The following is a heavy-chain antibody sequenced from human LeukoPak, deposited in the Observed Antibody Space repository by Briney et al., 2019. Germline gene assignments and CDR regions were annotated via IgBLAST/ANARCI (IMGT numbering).Heavy chain of an antibody. CDR3: ARDRKGIAVAGPKTYYYYGMDV. D-gene: IGHD6-19*01. Sequence: SETLSLTGTVSGGSISSYYWSWIRQPPGKGLEWIGYIYYSGSTNYNPSLKSRVTISVDTSKNQFSLKLSSVAAADTAVYYCARDRKGIAVAGPKTYYYYGMDVWGQGTTVTVSS. CDR2: IYYSGST. J-gene: IGHJ6*02. V-gene: IGHV4-59*01. CDR1: GGSISSYY.